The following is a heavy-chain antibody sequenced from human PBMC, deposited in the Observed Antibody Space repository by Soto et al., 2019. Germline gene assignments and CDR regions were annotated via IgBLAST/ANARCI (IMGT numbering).Heavy chain of an antibody. V-gene: IGHV4-39*01. CDR3: ARHDGTAG. J-gene: IGHJ1*01. CDR2: MYYSGST. CDR1: GGSVSINTYS. Sequence: QLQLQESGPGLVKPSETLSLTCTVSGGSVSINTYSWGWIRQAPVTGLEWIGRMYYSGSTYYNPSRRSRASSSVHTSKNQHSLRLSSVTVADTATYYCARHDGTAGWGQGIRVTVST. D-gene: IGHD6-13*01.